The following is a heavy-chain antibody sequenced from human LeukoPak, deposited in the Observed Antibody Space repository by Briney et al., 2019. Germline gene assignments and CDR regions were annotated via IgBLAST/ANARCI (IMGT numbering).Heavy chain of an antibody. CDR2: IFYSGST. CDR3: ARGKRVGATDFDY. D-gene: IGHD1-26*01. CDR1: GGSISNYY. V-gene: IGHV4-59*08. J-gene: IGHJ4*02. Sequence: SETLSLTCTVSGGSISNYYWSWIRQPPGKGLEWIGYIFYSGSTNYIPSLKSRVTISVDTSKNQFSLKLSSVTAADTAVYYCARGKRVGATDFDYWGQGTLVTVSS.